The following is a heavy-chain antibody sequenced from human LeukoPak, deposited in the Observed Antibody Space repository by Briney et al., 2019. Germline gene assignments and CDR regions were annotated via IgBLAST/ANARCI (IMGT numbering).Heavy chain of an antibody. V-gene: IGHV1-2*02. J-gene: IGHJ4*02. CDR1: RYIFTGHY. Sequence: ASVKVSCKASRYIFTGHYMHWVRQAPGQGLEWMGWINPNSGVTNYAQNFQGRVTMTRDTSISTPYMEVSSLRYDDTAIYYCARDRGTGLFFDYWGQGTLVTVSS. CDR2: INPNSGVT. CDR3: ARDRGTGLFFDY. D-gene: IGHD1-1*01.